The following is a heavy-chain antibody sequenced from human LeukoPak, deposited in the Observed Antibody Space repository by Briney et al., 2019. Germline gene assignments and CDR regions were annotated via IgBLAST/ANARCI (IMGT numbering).Heavy chain of an antibody. V-gene: IGHV3-30*02. D-gene: IGHD3-10*01. J-gene: IGHJ6*02. Sequence: QPGGSLRLSCAASGFTFSSYAMHWVRQAPGKGLEWVAFIRYDGSNKYYADSVKGRFTISRDNSKNTLYLQMNSLRAEDTAVYYCARGTGGSGGFYYYYGMDVWGQGTMVTVSS. CDR3: ARGTGGSGGFYYYYGMDV. CDR1: GFTFSSYA. CDR2: IRYDGSNK.